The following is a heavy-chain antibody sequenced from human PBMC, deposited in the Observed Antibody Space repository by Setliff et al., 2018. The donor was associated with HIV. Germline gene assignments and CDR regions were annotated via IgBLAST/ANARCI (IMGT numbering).Heavy chain of an antibody. Sequence: GGSLRLSCAASGFTFSRYWMSWVRQAPGKGLEWVANIKQDGSEKYYVDSVRGRFTISRDNAKNSLYLQMNSLRAEDTALYYCAKFAGGPFDYWGQGTLVTVSS. CDR1: GFTFSRYW. CDR2: IKQDGSEK. D-gene: IGHD3-16*01. CDR3: AKFAGGPFDY. J-gene: IGHJ4*02. V-gene: IGHV3-7*03.